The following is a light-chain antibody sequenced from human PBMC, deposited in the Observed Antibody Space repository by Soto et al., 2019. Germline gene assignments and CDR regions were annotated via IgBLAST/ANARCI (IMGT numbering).Light chain of an antibody. CDR1: RSVGSN. Sequence: EIVMTQSPATLSGSPLEVGARSVMGSRSVGSNLAWYQQTPVQAPRLLIYGASTRATGIPARFSGSESGADFTLTISSLQSADFAVYYCQQYTNWPRTFGEGTKVE. CDR3: QQYTNWPRT. J-gene: IGKJ1*01. CDR2: GAS. V-gene: IGKV3-15*01.